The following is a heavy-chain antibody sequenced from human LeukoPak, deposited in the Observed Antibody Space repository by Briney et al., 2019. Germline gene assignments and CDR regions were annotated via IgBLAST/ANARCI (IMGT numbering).Heavy chain of an antibody. CDR3: AKDRLPDGVWSIDY. CDR2: IGTGGET. D-gene: IGHD2-8*02. J-gene: IGHJ4*02. V-gene: IGHV3-23*01. Sequence: HPGGSLRLSCAASGFIFSAYAMSWVRQAPGQGLEWVSVIGTGGETHYADSVRGRFTISRNNFKNTLYLQMNSLRAEDTAVYYCAKDRLPDGVWSIDYWGQGTLVTVSS. CDR1: GFIFSAYA.